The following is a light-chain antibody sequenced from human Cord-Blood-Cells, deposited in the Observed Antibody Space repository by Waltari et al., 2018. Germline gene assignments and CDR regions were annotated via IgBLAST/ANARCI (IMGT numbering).Light chain of an antibody. J-gene: IGLJ3*02. CDR2: SNN. V-gene: IGLV1-44*01. CDR3: AAWDDSLNGWV. Sequence: QSVLTQPPSASGTPGQRVTISCSGSSSNIGSNTVNWYQQLPGTAPKLLIYSNNRRPAGVPARFSGSKSGTSASLAISGLQSEDEADYYCAAWDDSLNGWVFGGGTKLTVL. CDR1: SSNIGSNT.